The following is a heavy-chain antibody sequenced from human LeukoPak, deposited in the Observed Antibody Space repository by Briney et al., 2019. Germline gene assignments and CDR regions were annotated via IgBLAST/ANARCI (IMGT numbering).Heavy chain of an antibody. D-gene: IGHD3-16*01. V-gene: IGHV4-39*01. CDR1: GGSISSSSYY. CDR3: ARPTIARGIDY. Sequence: PSETLSLTCTVSGGSISSSSYYWGWIRQPPGKGLEWIGSIYYSGSTYYNPSLKSRVTICVDTSKNQFSLKLSSVSAADTALLYCARPTIARGIDYLVEGTLDSDSS. CDR2: IYYSGST. J-gene: IGHJ4*02.